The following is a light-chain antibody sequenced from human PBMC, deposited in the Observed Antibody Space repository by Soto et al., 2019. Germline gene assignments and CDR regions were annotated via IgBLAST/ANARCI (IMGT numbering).Light chain of an antibody. J-gene: IGLJ2*01. CDR2: DVT. Sequence: QSVLTQPPSASGSPGQSVTISCTGTSGDVGGFDYVSWYQKHPGKAPKLVIYDVTKRPSGVPTRFSGSKSGNTASLTVSGLQPEDEADYFCSSYAGANNLIFGTGTQLTVL. CDR1: SGDVGGFDY. V-gene: IGLV2-8*01. CDR3: SSYAGANNLI.